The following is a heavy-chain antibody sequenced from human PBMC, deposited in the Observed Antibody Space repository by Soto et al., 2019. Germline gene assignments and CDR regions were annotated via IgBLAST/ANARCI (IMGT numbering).Heavy chain of an antibody. CDR3: ARLQAAVPHY. V-gene: IGHV4-39*01. Sequence: SETLSLTCTVSGDSLSGSPYFWGWIRQPPGKRLEWIGSIFYDGYTLYTPSLKSRVTISVDTSKNQFSLKLTSVAAADTAIYFCARLQAAVPHYWGQGILVTVSS. D-gene: IGHD6-13*01. CDR2: IFYDGYT. J-gene: IGHJ4*02. CDR1: GDSLSGSPYF.